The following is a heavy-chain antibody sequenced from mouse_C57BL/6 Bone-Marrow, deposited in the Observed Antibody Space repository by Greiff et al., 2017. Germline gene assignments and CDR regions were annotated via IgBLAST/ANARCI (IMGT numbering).Heavy chain of an antibody. CDR3: AREGGNSDYYAMDD. CDR1: GYTFTSYW. Sequence: QVQLQQPGAELVKPGASVKLSCKASGYTFTSYWMQWVKQRPGQGLEWIGEIDPSDSYTNYNQKFKGKATLTVDTSSSTAYMQLSSLTSKDSAVYYCAREGGNSDYYAMDDWGQGTSVTVSS. J-gene: IGHJ4*01. V-gene: IGHV1-50*01. D-gene: IGHD2-1*01. CDR2: IDPSDSYT.